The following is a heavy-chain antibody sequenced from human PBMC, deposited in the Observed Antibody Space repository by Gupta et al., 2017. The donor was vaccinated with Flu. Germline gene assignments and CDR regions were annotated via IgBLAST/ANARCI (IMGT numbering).Heavy chain of an antibody. J-gene: IGHJ4*02. V-gene: IGHV3-64D*06. CDR1: GFTFSSYA. CDR2: ISSNGGST. CDR3: VKGEERIAAAGRWKVLFDY. Sequence: ASGFTFSSYAMHWVRQAPGKGLEYVSAISSNGGSTYYADSVKGRFTISRDNSKNTLYLQMSSLRAEDTAVYYCVKGEERIAAAGRWKVLFDYWGQGTLVTVSS. D-gene: IGHD6-13*01.